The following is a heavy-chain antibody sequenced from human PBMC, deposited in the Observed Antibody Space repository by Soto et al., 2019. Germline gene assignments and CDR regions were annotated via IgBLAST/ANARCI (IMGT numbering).Heavy chain of an antibody. CDR3: ARDRSYGSGSSELDF. V-gene: IGHV3-21*01. J-gene: IGHJ4*02. CDR1: GFTFSSYS. D-gene: IGHD3-10*01. CDR2: ISSSSSYI. Sequence: GGSLRLSCAASGFTFSSYSMNWVRQAPGKGLEWVSSISSSSSYIYYADSVKGRFTISRDNAKNSLYLQMNSLRAKDTAVYYCARDRSYGSGSSELDFWGQGTLVTVSS.